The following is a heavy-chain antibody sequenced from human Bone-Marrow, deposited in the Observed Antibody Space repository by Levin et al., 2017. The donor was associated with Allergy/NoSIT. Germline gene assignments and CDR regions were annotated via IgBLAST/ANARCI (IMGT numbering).Heavy chain of an antibody. V-gene: IGHV3-23*01. CDR3: ARGGYSYPNWFDA. J-gene: IGHJ5*02. CDR2: ITKSGDNT. D-gene: IGHD5-18*01. CDR1: GFTFTASA. Sequence: GGSLRLSCAASGFTFTASAMSWVRQAPGKGLECVSTITKSGDNTYYAGSVRGRFTISRDISKNTLYLQMNSLRAEDTAVYYCARGGYSYPNWFDAWGQGTLVTVSS.